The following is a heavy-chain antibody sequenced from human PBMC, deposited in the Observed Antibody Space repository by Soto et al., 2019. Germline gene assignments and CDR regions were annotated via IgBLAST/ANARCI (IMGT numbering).Heavy chain of an antibody. CDR3: ARLSSSWYVFY. CDR2: IYYSGST. V-gene: IGHV4-39*01. D-gene: IGHD6-13*01. Sequence: QLQLQESGPGLVKPSETLSLTCTVSGGSISSSSYYWGWIRQPPGKGLEWIGSIYYSGSTYYNPSLKSRVTISVDTSKNQFSLKLSSVTASDTAVYYCARLSSSWYVFYWGQGTLVTVSS. CDR1: GGSISSSSYY. J-gene: IGHJ4*02.